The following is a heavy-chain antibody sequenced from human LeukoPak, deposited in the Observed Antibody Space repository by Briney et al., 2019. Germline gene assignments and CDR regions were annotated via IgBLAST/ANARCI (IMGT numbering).Heavy chain of an antibody. V-gene: IGHV4-34*01. J-gene: IGHJ4*02. CDR1: GGSFSGYY. CDR3: ARRNGYYFDY. Sequence: SETLSLTCAVYGGSFSGYYWSWIRQPPGKGLEWIGEINHSGSTNYNPSLKSRVTISVDTSKNQFSLKLSPVTAADTAVYYCARRNGYYFDYWGQGTLVTVSS. D-gene: IGHD1-1*01. CDR2: INHSGST.